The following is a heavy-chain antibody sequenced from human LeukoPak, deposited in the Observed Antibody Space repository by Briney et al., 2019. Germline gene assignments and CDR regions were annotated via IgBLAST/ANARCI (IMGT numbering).Heavy chain of an antibody. CDR2: ISDDGSYK. V-gene: IGHV3-30*18. D-gene: IGHD6-13*01. CDR3: AKDRDTTSSGTFDY. Sequence: GGSLRLSCAASGFSFSKYGVHWIRKAPGKGLEWVAVISDDGSYKNYADSVKGRFTISRDNSNNTLYLQMNSLRAEDTAVYYCAKDRDTTSSGTFDYWGQGTLVTVSS. J-gene: IGHJ4*02. CDR1: GFSFSKYG.